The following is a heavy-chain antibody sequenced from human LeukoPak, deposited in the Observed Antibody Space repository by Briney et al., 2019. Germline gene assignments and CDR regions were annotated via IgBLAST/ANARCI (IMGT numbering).Heavy chain of an antibody. V-gene: IGHV3-49*03. CDR2: IRSIAYAGTT. CDR1: GFTFGDYA. CDR3: SRSQAYNFWSAYSFDY. Sequence: PGRSLRLSCTASGFTFGDYAMNWFRQAPGKGLKWIGFIRSIAYAGTTEYAASVKGRFTISRDDSKSIAYLQMNSLTTEDTAVYYCSRSQAYNFWSAYSFDYWGQGTLVTVSS. J-gene: IGHJ4*02. D-gene: IGHD3-3*01.